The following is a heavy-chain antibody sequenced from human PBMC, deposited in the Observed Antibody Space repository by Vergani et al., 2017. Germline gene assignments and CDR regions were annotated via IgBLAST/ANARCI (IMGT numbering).Heavy chain of an antibody. V-gene: IGHV3-7*01. J-gene: IGHJ6*02. D-gene: IGHD2-2*01. CDR3: ARDSPLVVPAAIFYYYYGMDV. CDR1: GFTLSSFW. Sequence: EVQLVESGGGLVQPGGSLRLSCAASGFTLSSFWMSWVRQAAGKGLEWVANIKEDGSEKFYVDSVRGRFVISRDNAKNSLYLQMNSLRAEDTAVYYCARDSPLVVPAAIFYYYYGMDVWGQXP. CDR2: IKEDGSEK.